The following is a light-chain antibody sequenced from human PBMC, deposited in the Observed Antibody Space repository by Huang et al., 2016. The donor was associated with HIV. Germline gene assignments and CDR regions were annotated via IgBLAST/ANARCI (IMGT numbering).Light chain of an antibody. CDR1: QSLFLTDGFTT. Sequence: DVVMAQSPLSLPVALGQPASISCRSSQSLFLTDGFTTLNSFQRRPGQSPRRLSYAVSSRDSGVPDRFSGGGSGTDFTLRISRVEAEDVGVYYRMQGSHWPPFTFGPGTKVHIK. CDR2: AVS. V-gene: IGKV2-30*02. CDR3: MQGSHWPPFT. J-gene: IGKJ3*01.